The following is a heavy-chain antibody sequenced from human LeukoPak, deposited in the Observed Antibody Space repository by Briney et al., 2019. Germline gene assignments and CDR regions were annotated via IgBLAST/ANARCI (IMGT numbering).Heavy chain of an antibody. CDR3: AKDISPGYSSGWYYFDY. Sequence: GGSLRLSCAASGFTFDDYAMHWVRRAPGKGLEWVSGISWNSGSIGYADSVKGRFTISRDNAKNSLYLQMNSLRAEDTALYYCAKDISPGYSSGWYYFDYWGQGTLVTVSS. CDR1: GFTFDDYA. J-gene: IGHJ4*02. D-gene: IGHD6-19*01. V-gene: IGHV3-9*01. CDR2: ISWNSGSI.